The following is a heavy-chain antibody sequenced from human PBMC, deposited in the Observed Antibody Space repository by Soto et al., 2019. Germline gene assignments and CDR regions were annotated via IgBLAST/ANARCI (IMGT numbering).Heavy chain of an antibody. J-gene: IGHJ4*02. CDR3: AKTGFWSDYRVADY. V-gene: IGHV4-39*01. D-gene: IGHD3-3*01. CDR2: INYSGST. Sequence: QLQLQESGPGLVKPSETLSLTCTVSGGSISSSSSYWGWIRQPPGKGLEWIGSINYSGSTYYNPSLKSRITISVDTSKNQFSLKLSSVTAADTAVCFCAKTGFWSDYRVADYWGQGTLVTVSS. CDR1: GGSISSSSSY.